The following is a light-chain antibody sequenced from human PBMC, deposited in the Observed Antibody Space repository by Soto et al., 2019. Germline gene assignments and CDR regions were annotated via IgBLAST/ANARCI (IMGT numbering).Light chain of an antibody. CDR3: PQSYSTSWT. J-gene: IGKJ1*01. Sequence: DIQLAQSPSFRSASLVDRFTITCLASHGISSYLAWYQQKPGKAPKLLIYAASTLQSGVPSRFRGSGSGTDFPLPISSLQPEDFATYYCPQSYSTSWTFGQGTKVDIK. CDR2: AAS. CDR1: HGISSY. V-gene: IGKV1-39*01.